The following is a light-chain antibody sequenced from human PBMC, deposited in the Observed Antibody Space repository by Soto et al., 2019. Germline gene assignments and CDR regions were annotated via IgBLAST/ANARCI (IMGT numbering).Light chain of an antibody. Sequence: PGTLSLSPGDRATLSCMASQSVSSNLAWHQQKPGQAPRILMYDASTRATGISARFSGSGSGTEFTLTISSLQSADFGVYYCQQYHNWPQTFGQGTKVDI. CDR3: QQYHNWPQT. CDR2: DAS. V-gene: IGKV3-15*01. CDR1: QSVSSN. J-gene: IGKJ1*01.